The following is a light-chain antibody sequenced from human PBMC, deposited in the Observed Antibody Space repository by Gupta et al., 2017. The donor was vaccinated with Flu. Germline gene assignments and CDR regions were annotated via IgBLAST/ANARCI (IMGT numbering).Light chain of an antibody. V-gene: IGLV2-11*01. CDR2: DVA. Sequence: QSALTQPRSVSGSPGQSVTISCTGTNRDVGGYKFVSWYQQYPGKAPKLMIYDVAQRPPGVPDRFTGSKSGTTASLTIAGLQADDEADDYCCSDAGANTFGFGTGTTVTVL. J-gene: IGLJ1*01. CDR3: CSDAGANTFG. CDR1: NRDVGGYKF.